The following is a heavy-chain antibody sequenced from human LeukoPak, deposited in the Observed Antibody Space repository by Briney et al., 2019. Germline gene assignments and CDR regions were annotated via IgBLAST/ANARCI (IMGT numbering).Heavy chain of an antibody. V-gene: IGHV3-23*01. CDR1: GFTFSSYW. Sequence: GSLRLSCAASGFTFSSYWMSWVRQAPGKGLEWVSGIGGSGSDIYYSDSVKGRFTISRDNSKNTVFLQMNSLRAEDTAVYYCAKDSQVFGYWGQGTMVSVSS. CDR2: IGGSGSDI. D-gene: IGHD3-22*01. CDR3: AKDSQVFGY. J-gene: IGHJ3*01.